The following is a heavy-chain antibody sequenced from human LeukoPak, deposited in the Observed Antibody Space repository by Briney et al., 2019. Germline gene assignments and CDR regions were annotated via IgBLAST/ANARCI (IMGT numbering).Heavy chain of an antibody. D-gene: IGHD2-2*01. CDR3: ARDRGDRYCSSTSCYVAYYYYYMDV. J-gene: IGHJ6*03. CDR1: GGTFSSYA. Sequence: SVKVSCKASGGTFSSYAISWVRQAPGQGLEWMGGIIPIFGTANYAQKFQGRVTITADKSTSTAYMELSSLRSEDTAVYYCARDRGDRYCSSTSCYVAYYYYYMDVWGKGTTVTVSS. V-gene: IGHV1-69*06. CDR2: IIPIFGTA.